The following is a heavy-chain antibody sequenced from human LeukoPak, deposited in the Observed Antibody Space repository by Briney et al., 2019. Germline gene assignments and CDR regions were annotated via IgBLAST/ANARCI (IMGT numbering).Heavy chain of an antibody. D-gene: IGHD1-7*01. CDR2: ISGGGSSI. J-gene: IGHJ4*02. Sequence: GGSLRLSCAASGFTFSSYAMSWVRQAPGKGLEWVSAISGGGSSIHYADSVKGRFTTSRDNSKNTLYLQMNSLRAEDTAVYYCAKPRLQLELRLLFDYWGQGTLVTVSS. CDR3: AKPRLQLELRLLFDY. CDR1: GFTFSSYA. V-gene: IGHV3-23*01.